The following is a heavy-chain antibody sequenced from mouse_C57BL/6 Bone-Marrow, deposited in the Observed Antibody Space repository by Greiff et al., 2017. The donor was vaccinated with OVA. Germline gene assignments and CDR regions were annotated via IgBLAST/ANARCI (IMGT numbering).Heavy chain of an antibody. Sequence: QVQLQQSGAELARPGASVKLSCKASGYTFTSYGISWVKQRPGQGLEWIGEIYPRSGNTYYNEKFKGKATLTADKSSSTAYMELRSLTSEDSAVYFCPHYYYGREDAMDYWGQGTSVTVSS. CDR3: PHYYYGREDAMDY. D-gene: IGHD1-1*01. V-gene: IGHV1-81*01. CDR2: IYPRSGNT. CDR1: GYTFTSYG. J-gene: IGHJ4*01.